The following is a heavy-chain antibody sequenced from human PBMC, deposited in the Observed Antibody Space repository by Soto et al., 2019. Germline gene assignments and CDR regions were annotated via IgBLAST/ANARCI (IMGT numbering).Heavy chain of an antibody. D-gene: IGHD3-10*01. CDR3: ARVIGGFGENKYYYYGMDV. CDR1: GYTFTSYD. V-gene: IGHV1-8*01. CDR2: MNPNSGNT. J-gene: IGHJ6*02. Sequence: WASVKVSCKASGYTFTSYDINWVRQATGQGLEWMGWMNPNSGNTGYAQKFQGRVTMTRNTSISTAYMGLSSLRSEDTAVYYCARVIGGFGENKYYYYGMDVWGQGTTVTVSS.